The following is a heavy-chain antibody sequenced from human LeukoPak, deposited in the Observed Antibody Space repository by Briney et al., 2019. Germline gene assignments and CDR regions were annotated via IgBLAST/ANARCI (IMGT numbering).Heavy chain of an antibody. Sequence: SVKVSCKASGYTFTSYGISWVRQAPGQGLEWMGGIIPIFGTANYAQKFQGRVTITADESTSTAYMELSSLRSEDTAVYYCARVVTTSLVDYYYMDVWGKGTTVIISS. J-gene: IGHJ6*03. V-gene: IGHV1-69*13. CDR2: IIPIFGTA. CDR3: ARVVTTSLVDYYYMDV. CDR1: GYTFTSYG. D-gene: IGHD4-17*01.